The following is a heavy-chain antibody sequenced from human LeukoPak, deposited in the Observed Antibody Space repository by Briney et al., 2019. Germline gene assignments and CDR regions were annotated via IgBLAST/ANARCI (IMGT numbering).Heavy chain of an antibody. CDR1: GFTSSNYA. D-gene: IGHD2-21*01. V-gene: IGHV3-23*01. J-gene: IGHJ4*02. Sequence: PGGSLRLSCTASGFTSSNYAMSWVRQAPGKGLQWVSTISGSGDSTYYADSVKGRFTISRDNSMNTLYLQMSSLRAEDTAVYYCAKGCDNTCYSTIEYWGQGTLVTVSS. CDR2: ISGSGDST. CDR3: AKGCDNTCYSTIEY.